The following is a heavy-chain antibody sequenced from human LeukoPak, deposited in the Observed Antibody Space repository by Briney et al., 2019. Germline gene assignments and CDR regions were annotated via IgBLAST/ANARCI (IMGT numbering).Heavy chain of an antibody. V-gene: IGHV3-30*02. CDR2: AHYDRSHK. CDR3: AKEAGIYYYYMDV. D-gene: IGHD1-1*01. Sequence: GRSPRPSCVVSGFTLSTYGIQGVSQAPAKGLGRGAYAHYDRSHKYYAEFLRGRFTITRDNSKNPLSLEMNSLRAEDTAVYNCAKEAGIYYYYMDVWGKGTTVTVSS. J-gene: IGHJ6*03. CDR1: GFTLSTYG.